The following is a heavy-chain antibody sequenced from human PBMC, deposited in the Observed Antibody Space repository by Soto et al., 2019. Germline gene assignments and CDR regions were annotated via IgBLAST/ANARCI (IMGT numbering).Heavy chain of an antibody. Sequence: GASVKVSCKASGYTFTGYYMHWVRQAPGQGLEWMGWINPNSGGTNYAQKFQGRVTMTRDTSISTAYMELSRLRSDGTAEYYCACGYSYGYSLYYYGMDVWGQGTTVTVSS. D-gene: IGHD5-18*01. V-gene: IGHV1-2*02. J-gene: IGHJ6*02. CDR2: INPNSGGT. CDR3: ACGYSYGYSLYYYGMDV. CDR1: GYTFTGYY.